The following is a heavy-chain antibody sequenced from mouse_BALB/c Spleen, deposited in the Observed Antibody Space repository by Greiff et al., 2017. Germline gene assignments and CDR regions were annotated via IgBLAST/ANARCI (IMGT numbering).Heavy chain of an antibody. V-gene: IGHV5-6-5*01. CDR3: AREKDYDRSFDY. Sequence: EVKLMESGGGLVKPGGSLKLSCAASGFTFSSYAMSWVRQTPEKRLEWVASISSGGSTYYPDSVKGRFTISRDNARNILYLQMSSLRSEDTAMYYCAREKDYDRSFDYWGQGTTLTVSS. D-gene: IGHD2-4*01. CDR1: GFTFSSYA. J-gene: IGHJ2*01. CDR2: ISSGGST.